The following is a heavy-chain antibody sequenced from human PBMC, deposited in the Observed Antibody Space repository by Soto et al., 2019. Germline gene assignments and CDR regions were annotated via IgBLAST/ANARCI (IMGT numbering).Heavy chain of an antibody. J-gene: IGHJ4*02. Sequence: QTGGSLRLSCAASGFTVSSNYMSWVRQAPGKGLEWVSVIYSGGSTYYADSVKGRLTISRHNSKNTLYLQMNSLRAEDTAVYYCAREAGKSNKYYFDYWGQGTLVTVSS. V-gene: IGHV3-53*04. CDR2: IYSGGST. CDR3: AREAGKSNKYYFDY. CDR1: GFTVSSNY. D-gene: IGHD1-1*01.